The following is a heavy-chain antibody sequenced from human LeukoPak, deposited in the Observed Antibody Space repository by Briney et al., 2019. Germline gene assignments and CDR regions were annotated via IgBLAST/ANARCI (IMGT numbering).Heavy chain of an antibody. CDR2: IYTSGST. Sequence: PSETLSLTCTVSGGSISSYYWSWIRQPPGKGLEWIGYIYTSGSTNYHHSLKSRVTISVDTSKNQFSLKLSSVTAADPGVYYCARERYSSSWHNWFGPWGQGTLVTVSS. J-gene: IGHJ5*02. D-gene: IGHD6-13*01. CDR3: ARERYSSSWHNWFGP. CDR1: GGSISSYY. V-gene: IGHV4-4*09.